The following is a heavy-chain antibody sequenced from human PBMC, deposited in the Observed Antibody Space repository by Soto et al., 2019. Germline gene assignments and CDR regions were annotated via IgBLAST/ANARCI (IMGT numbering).Heavy chain of an antibody. J-gene: IGHJ4*02. CDR1: GYTFTSYG. V-gene: IGHV1-18*04. CDR3: AITTTMEYYFDY. CDR2: ISAYNGNT. Sequence: ASVKVSCKASGYTFTSYGISRVRQAPGQGLEWMGWISAYNGNTNYAQKLQGRVTMTTDTSTSTAYMELRSLRSDDTAVYYCAITTTMEYYFDYWGKGTLVTVSS. D-gene: IGHD4-17*01.